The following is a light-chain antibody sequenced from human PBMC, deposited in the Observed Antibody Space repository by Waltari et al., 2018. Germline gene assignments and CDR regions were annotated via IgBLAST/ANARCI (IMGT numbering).Light chain of an antibody. CDR3: QPYNNWPPT. J-gene: IGKJ1*01. V-gene: IGKV3-15*01. CDR1: QSVSSN. Sequence: EIVMTQSPATLSVSAGERATVACRASQSVSSNLAWYQQKPGQAPRLLIYGASTRATGTPARFSGSGSGTEFTLTISSMQSEDFAVYYCQPYNNWPPTFGQGTKVAIK. CDR2: GAS.